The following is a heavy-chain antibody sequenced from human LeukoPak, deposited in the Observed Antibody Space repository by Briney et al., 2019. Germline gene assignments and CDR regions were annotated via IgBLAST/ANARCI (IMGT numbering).Heavy chain of an antibody. J-gene: IGHJ4*02. D-gene: IGHD2-21*02. Sequence: SETLSLTCTVSGGSISSYYWGWIRQPPGKGLEWIGYIYSSGSTNYNPSLKSRVTMSVNTSKNQFSLKLSSVTAADTAVYYCTRTQDVTAIDYWGQGILVTVSS. V-gene: IGHV4-59*01. CDR3: TRTQDVTAIDY. CDR2: IYSSGST. CDR1: GGSISSYY.